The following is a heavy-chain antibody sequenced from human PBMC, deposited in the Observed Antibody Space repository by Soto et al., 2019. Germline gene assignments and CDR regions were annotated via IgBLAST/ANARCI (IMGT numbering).Heavy chain of an antibody. Sequence: GESLKIACKGSGYSFSDYWIGWVRQMPGKGLEWMGIIYPGDSDTRYSPSFQGQVTISADKSISTAYLQWSSLRASDTAMYYCARRVPAAGYGMDVWGQGTTVTVSS. V-gene: IGHV5-51*01. CDR1: GYSFSDYW. CDR3: ARRVPAAGYGMDV. D-gene: IGHD2-2*01. J-gene: IGHJ6*02. CDR2: IYPGDSDT.